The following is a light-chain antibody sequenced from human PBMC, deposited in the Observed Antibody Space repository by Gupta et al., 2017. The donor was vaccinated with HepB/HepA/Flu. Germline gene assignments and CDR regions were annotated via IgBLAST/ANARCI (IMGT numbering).Light chain of an antibody. CDR2: KAS. V-gene: IGKV1-5*03. CDR3: QQYSYYRT. CDR1: QRINSW. J-gene: IGKJ1*01. Sequence: DIQMTQSPSTLSASVGYRVTITCRASQRINSWLAWYQQKPGEAPKLLIYKASTLESGVPSRFRGSGAETEFTLTISSLQPDDFATYYCQQYSYYRTFGQGTKVEIK.